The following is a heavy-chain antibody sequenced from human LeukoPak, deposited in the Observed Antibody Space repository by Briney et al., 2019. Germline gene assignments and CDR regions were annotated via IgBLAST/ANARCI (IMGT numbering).Heavy chain of an antibody. Sequence: PSQTLSLTCTVSGGSISSSSYYWGWIRQPPGKGLEWIGSIYYSGSTYYNPSLKSRVTISVDTSKNQFSLKLSSVTAADTAVYYCARHIGYYYDPFDPWGQGTLVTVSS. V-gene: IGHV4-39*01. CDR3: ARHIGYYYDPFDP. CDR2: IYYSGST. J-gene: IGHJ5*02. CDR1: GGSISSSSYY. D-gene: IGHD3-22*01.